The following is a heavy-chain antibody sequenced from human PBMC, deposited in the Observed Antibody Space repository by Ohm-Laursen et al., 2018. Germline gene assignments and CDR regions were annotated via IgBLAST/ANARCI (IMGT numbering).Heavy chain of an antibody. CDR2: MNPNSGNT. CDR1: GYTFTSYD. CDR3: ARAFLVKNKRRYCSSTSCSPPSWYFDL. J-gene: IGHJ2*01. Sequence: VSSVKVSCKASGYTFTSYDINWVRQATGQGLEWMGWMNPNSGNTGYAQKFQGRVTMTRNTSISTAYMELSSLRSEDTAVYYCARAFLVKNKRRYCSSTSCSPPSWYFDLWGRGTLVTVSS. V-gene: IGHV1-8*01. D-gene: IGHD2-2*01.